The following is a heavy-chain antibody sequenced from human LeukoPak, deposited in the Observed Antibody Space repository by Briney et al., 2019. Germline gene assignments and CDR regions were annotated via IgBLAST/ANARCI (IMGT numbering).Heavy chain of an antibody. CDR2: LSAYNGNT. CDR3: ARDGVVPAAISVTAPTDNWFDP. CDR1: GYTFTSYG. D-gene: IGHD2-2*02. J-gene: IGHJ5*02. V-gene: IGHV1-18*01. Sequence: ASVKVSCKASGYTFTSYGISWVRQAPGQGLEWMGWLSAYNGNTNYAQKLQGRVTMTTDTSTSTAYMELRSLRSDDTAVYYCARDGVVPAAISVTAPTDNWFDPWGQGTLVTVSS.